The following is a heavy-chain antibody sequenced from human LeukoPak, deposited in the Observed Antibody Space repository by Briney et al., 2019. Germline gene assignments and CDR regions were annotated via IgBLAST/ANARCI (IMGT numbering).Heavy chain of an antibody. V-gene: IGHV3-23*01. J-gene: IGHJ5*02. CDR1: GFTFNTYS. CDR2: ISGSGDST. CDR3: AKDRRDYYSNWFDP. D-gene: IGHD3-22*01. Sequence: GGSLRLSCAASGFTFNTYSMNWVRQAPGRGLEWVSAISGSGDSTYYADSVKGRFTISRDNSKSTLYLQMNSLRAEDTAVYYCAKDRRDYYSNWFDPWGQGTLVTVSS.